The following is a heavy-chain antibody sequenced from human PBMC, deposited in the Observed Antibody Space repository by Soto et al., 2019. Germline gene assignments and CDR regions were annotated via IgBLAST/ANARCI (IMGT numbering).Heavy chain of an antibody. V-gene: IGHV5-51*01. J-gene: IGHJ6*03. CDR2: IYPGDSDT. CDR3: ARHKSSCSGGSCYDYYYYMDV. Sequence: GESLKISCKGSGYSFTSYWIGWVRQMPGKGLEWMGIIYPGDSDTRYSPSFQGQVTISADKSISTAYLQWSSLKASDTAMYYCARHKSSCSGGSCYDYYYYMDVWGKGTTVTVSS. CDR1: GYSFTSYW. D-gene: IGHD2-15*01.